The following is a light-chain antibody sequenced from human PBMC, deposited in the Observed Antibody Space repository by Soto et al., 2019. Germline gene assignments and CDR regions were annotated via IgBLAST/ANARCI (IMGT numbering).Light chain of an antibody. CDR1: ESVSSN. CDR2: GAS. J-gene: IGKJ5*01. CDR3: QQYNSWPPIT. V-gene: IGKV3-15*01. Sequence: VMTQSPATLSMSPGERATLSCRASESVSSNLAWYQQRPGQAPRLVIYGASTRATGIPDRFSGGGSGTEFTLTISSLQSEDFAVYYCQQYNSWPPITFGQGTRLEIK.